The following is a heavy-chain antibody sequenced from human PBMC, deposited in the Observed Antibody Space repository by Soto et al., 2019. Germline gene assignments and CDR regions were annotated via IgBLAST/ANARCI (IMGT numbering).Heavy chain of an antibody. J-gene: IGHJ3*02. CDR3: ARHGGAAAQYPRTFDI. D-gene: IGHD6-13*01. CDR2: IYYSGNT. Sequence: PSETLSLTCTVSGGSIIIGYYYWGWIRQPPGKGLEWIGNIYYSGNTYYNASLKSRVTISVDTSKNQFSLKLSSVTAADTAVYYCARHGGAAAQYPRTFDIWGQGTMVTVSS. CDR1: GGSIIIGYYY. V-gene: IGHV4-39*01.